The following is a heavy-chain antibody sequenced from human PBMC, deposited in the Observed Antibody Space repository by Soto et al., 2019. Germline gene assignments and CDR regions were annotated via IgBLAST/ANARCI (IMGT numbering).Heavy chain of an antibody. CDR1: GFPFSSYG. J-gene: IGHJ4*02. D-gene: IGHD6-13*01. V-gene: IGHV3-30*18. Sequence: PGGSLRLSCAASGFPFSSYGMHWVRQAPGKGLEWVAVISYDGSNKYYADSVKGRFTISRDNSKNTLYLQMNSLRAEDTAVYYCAKEKAAAAPYPDYWGQGTLVTVSS. CDR2: ISYDGSNK. CDR3: AKEKAAAAPYPDY.